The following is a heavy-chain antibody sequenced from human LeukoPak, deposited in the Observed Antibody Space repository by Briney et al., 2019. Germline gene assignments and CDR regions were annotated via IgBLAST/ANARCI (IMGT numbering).Heavy chain of an antibody. J-gene: IGHJ4*02. Sequence: SETLSLTCAVSGGSVSSGNYYWSWIRQPPGKGLDWIGYIYYSGSTNYNPSLKSRVTISVDTSKNQFSLRLSSVTAADTAVYYCARDPSGYFNYWGQGTLATVSS. V-gene: IGHV4-61*01. D-gene: IGHD3-22*01. CDR1: GGSVSSGNYY. CDR2: IYYSGST. CDR3: ARDPSGYFNY.